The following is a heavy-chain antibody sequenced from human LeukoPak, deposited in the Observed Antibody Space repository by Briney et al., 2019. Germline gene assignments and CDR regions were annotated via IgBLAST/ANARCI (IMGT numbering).Heavy chain of an antibody. D-gene: IGHD2-15*01. CDR2: LYYSGST. Sequence: SETLSLTCTVSGGSISSSSYYWGWMRQPPEKGLEWIGSLYYSGSTYYNPSLKSRVIISVDTSKNQFSLKLSSVTAADTAMYYCARLAYCSGGSCYSYYFGYWGQGTLVTVSS. CDR1: GGSISSSSYY. J-gene: IGHJ4*02. V-gene: IGHV4-39*01. CDR3: ARLAYCSGGSCYSYYFGY.